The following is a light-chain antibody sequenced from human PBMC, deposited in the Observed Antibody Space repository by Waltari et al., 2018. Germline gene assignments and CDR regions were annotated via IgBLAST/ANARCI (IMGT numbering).Light chain of an antibody. Sequence: DIVMTQSPDPLAASLGERATINCKSTPSVLYSSNNKNCVAWYQQKPGQPPKLLIYWASTRESGVPDRYSGSGSGTDFTLTISSLQAEDVAVYYCQQYCSTPLFTFGPGTKVDI. V-gene: IGKV4-1*01. CDR1: PSVLYSSNNKNC. CDR2: WAS. J-gene: IGKJ3*01. CDR3: QQYCSTPLFT.